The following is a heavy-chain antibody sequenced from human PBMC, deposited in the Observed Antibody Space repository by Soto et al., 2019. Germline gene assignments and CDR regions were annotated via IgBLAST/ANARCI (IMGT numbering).Heavy chain of an antibody. V-gene: IGHV1-18*01. CDR2: ISAYNGNT. CDR3: AGAGGDEDYDYVWGGGVGSWFDP. CDR1: GYTFTSYG. J-gene: IGHJ5*02. D-gene: IGHD3-16*01. Sequence: QVQLVQSGAEVKKPGASVKVSCKASGYTFTSYGISWVRQAPGQGLEWMGWISAYNGNTNYAQKLQGRVTMTTDTATRTAYVELRSLRSDDTAVYYCAGAGGDEDYDYVWGGGVGSWFDPWGQGTLVTVSS.